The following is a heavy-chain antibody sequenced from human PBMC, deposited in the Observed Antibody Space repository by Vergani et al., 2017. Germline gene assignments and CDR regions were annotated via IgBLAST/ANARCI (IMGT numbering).Heavy chain of an antibody. V-gene: IGHV4-61*02. D-gene: IGHD1-1*01. CDR3: AGVRTGWFDP. J-gene: IGHJ5*02. CDR2: IYTSGST. CDR1: GGSISSGSYY. Sequence: QVQLQESGPGLVKPSQTLSLTCTVSGGSISSGSYYWSWIRQPAGKGLEWIGRIYTSGSTNYNPSLKSRVTIPVDTSKNQCSLKLSSVTAADTAVYYCAGVRTGWFDPWGQGTLVTVSS.